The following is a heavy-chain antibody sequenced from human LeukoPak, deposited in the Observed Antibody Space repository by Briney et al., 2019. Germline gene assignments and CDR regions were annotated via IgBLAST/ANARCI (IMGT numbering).Heavy chain of an antibody. CDR3: ARQGSGWYGGI. CDR2: IYPGDSDT. V-gene: IGHV5-51*01. CDR1: GYSFTSYW. Sequence: GESLKISCKGSGYSFTSYWIGWVRQMPGKGLEWMGIIYPGDSDTRYSPSFQGQVTISADKSISTPYLQWRSLKASDTHRCYCARQGSGWYGGIWGQGTMVTVSS. J-gene: IGHJ3*02. D-gene: IGHD6-19*01.